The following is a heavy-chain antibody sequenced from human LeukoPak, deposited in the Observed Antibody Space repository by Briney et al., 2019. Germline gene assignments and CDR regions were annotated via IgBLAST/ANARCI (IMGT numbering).Heavy chain of an antibody. Sequence: GGSLRLSCAASGFAFSSYWMHWVRQPPGKGLLWVSRITSDGSITRYADSVKGRFTISRDNAKNTLYLQMNSLRAEDTAVYYCATDKGAAPEERADYWGQGTLVTVSS. CDR3: ATDKGAAPEERADY. V-gene: IGHV3-74*01. CDR2: ITSDGSIT. J-gene: IGHJ4*02. CDR1: GFAFSSYW. D-gene: IGHD1-1*01.